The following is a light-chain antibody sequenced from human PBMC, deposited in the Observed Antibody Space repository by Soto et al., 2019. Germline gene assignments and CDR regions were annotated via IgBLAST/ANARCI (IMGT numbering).Light chain of an antibody. CDR2: AAS. Sequence: DIQMTQSPSALSASVGDRVTITCRASQGISNSLAWYQQKPGKVPKLLIFAASTLQSGVPSRFSGSGSGTDFTLTISSLPPEDVATYYCQKYNSAPLTFGPGTKVDIK. J-gene: IGKJ3*01. CDR3: QKYNSAPLT. V-gene: IGKV1-27*01. CDR1: QGISNS.